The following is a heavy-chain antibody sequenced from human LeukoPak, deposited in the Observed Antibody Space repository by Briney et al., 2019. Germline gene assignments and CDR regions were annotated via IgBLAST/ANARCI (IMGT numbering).Heavy chain of an antibody. D-gene: IGHD3-9*01. CDR3: ARDRLDILTGYSLRRYFDY. CDR2: IYHSGST. J-gene: IGHJ4*02. Sequence: SETLSLTCAVSGSSISSSNWWSWVRQPPGKGLEWIGEIYHSGSTNYNPSLKSRVTISVDKSKNQFSLKLSSVTAADTAVYYCARDRLDILTGYSLRRYFDYWGQGTLVTVSS. V-gene: IGHV4-4*02. CDR1: GSSISSSNW.